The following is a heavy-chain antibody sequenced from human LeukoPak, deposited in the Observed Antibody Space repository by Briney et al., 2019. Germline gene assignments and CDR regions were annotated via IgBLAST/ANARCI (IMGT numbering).Heavy chain of an antibody. Sequence: PGGSLRLSCAASGFTFSNAWMSWVRQAPGKGLEWVGRIKSKTDGGPTDYAAPVKGRFTISRDDSKNTLYLQMNSLKTEDTAVYYCTTYYYDSSGFDYWGQGTLVTVSS. J-gene: IGHJ4*02. CDR1: GFTFSNAW. CDR2: IKSKTDGGPT. D-gene: IGHD3-22*01. CDR3: TTYYYDSSGFDY. V-gene: IGHV3-15*01.